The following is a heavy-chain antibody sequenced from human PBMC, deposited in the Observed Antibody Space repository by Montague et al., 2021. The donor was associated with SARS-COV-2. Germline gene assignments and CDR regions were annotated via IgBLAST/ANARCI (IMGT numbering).Heavy chain of an antibody. CDR3: VGGSGWLFDY. V-gene: IGHV3-7*04. J-gene: IGHJ4*02. D-gene: IGHD6-19*01. Sequence: SLRLSCAASGLTFKSYWMNWVRQAPGKGLEWVANIKQEGSEKNYVDSVKGRFTISRDNAKNSMYLQMNSLRAEDTALYYCVGGSGWLFDYWGQGTLVTVSS. CDR2: IKQEGSEK. CDR1: GLTFKSYW.